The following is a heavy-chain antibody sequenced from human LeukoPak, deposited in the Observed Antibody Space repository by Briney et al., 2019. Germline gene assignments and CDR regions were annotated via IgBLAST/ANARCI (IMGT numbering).Heavy chain of an antibody. CDR1: GGSISSSNW. CDR2: IYHSGST. J-gene: IGHJ5*02. CDR3: ARDYGDWWFDP. V-gene: IGHV4-4*02. D-gene: IGHD2-21*02. Sequence: PSGTLSLTCAVSGGSISSSNWWSWVRQPPGKGLEWIGEIYHSGSTNYNPSLKSRVTTSVDKSKNQFSLKLSSVTAADTAVYYCARDYGDWWFDPWGQGTLVTVSS.